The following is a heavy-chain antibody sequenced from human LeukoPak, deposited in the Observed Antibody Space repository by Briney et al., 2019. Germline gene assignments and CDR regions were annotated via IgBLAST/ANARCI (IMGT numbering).Heavy chain of an antibody. J-gene: IGHJ5*02. CDR2: IHFSGST. CDR1: GVSISNYY. V-gene: IGHV4-59*01. Sequence: PSETLSLTCTVSGVSISNYYWNWVRQSPGKGLEWIGYIHFSGSTNYNPSLKSRVTISTDTSKNQFSLNLRSVTAADAAVYYCTSGYHTFDPWGQGTPVTVSS. CDR3: TSGYHTFDP. D-gene: IGHD5-18*01.